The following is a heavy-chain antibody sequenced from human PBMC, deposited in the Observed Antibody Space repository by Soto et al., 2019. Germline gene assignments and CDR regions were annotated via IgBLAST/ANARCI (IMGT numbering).Heavy chain of an antibody. CDR3: AKDRPRYCGGHSLVHY. D-gene: IGHD2-21*02. CDR1: GFTLSSYG. CDR2: ISYDGSNK. J-gene: IGHJ4*02. V-gene: IGHV3-30*18. Sequence: GRSLRLSCAASGFTLSSYGMHWVRQAPGKGLEWVAVISYDGSNKYYADSVKGRFTISRDNSKNTLYLQMNSLRAEDTAVYYCAKDRPRYCGGHSLVHYWGQGTLVTXSS.